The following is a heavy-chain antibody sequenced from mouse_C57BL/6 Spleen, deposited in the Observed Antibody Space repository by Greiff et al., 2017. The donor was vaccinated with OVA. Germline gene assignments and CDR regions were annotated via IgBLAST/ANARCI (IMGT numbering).Heavy chain of an antibody. Sequence: VQLKQSGPELVKPGASVKIPCKASGYTFTDYNMDWVKQSHGKSLEWIGDINPNNGGTIYNQKFKGKATLTVDKSSSTAYMELRSLTSEDTAVYYCARPQLGYYAMDYWGQGTSVTVSS. CDR1: GYTFTDYN. J-gene: IGHJ4*01. V-gene: IGHV1-18*01. D-gene: IGHD3-1*01. CDR3: ARPQLGYYAMDY. CDR2: INPNNGGT.